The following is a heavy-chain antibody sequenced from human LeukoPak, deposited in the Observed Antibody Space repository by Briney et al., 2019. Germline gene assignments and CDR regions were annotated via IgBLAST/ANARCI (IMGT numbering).Heavy chain of an antibody. CDR1: GVSISSSSYY. J-gene: IGHJ4*02. Sequence: SETLSLTCTVSGVSISSSSYYWGWIRQPPGKGLEWIGSIYYSGSTYYNPSLKSRVTISVDTSKNQFSLKLSSVTAADTAEYYCARWAGSSGGVDYWGQGTLVTVSS. CDR2: IYYSGST. CDR3: ARWAGSSGGVDY. V-gene: IGHV4-39*01. D-gene: IGHD3-16*01.